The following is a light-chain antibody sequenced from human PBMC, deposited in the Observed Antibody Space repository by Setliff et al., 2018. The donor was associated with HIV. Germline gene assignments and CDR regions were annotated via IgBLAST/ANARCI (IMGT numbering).Light chain of an antibody. J-gene: IGLJ1*01. V-gene: IGLV2-14*01. Sequence: QSALTQPASVSGSPGQSITISCTGTSSDVGGYNYVSWYQQHPGKAPKLMISDVSKRPSGVSSRFSGSKPGNTASLTISGLQTEDEADYYCSSYTSSSTYVFGTGTKVTVL. CDR1: SSDVGGYNY. CDR2: DVS. CDR3: SSYTSSSTYV.